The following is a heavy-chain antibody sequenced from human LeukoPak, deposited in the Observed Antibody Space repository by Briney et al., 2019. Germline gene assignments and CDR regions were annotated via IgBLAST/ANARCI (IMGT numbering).Heavy chain of an antibody. CDR3: ARELWYSYGSRWFDP. Sequence: PGGSLRLSRAASGFTFSTYNMNWVRQAPGKGLEWVSSITTSSTYIYYADSVKGRFTISRDNAKNSLYLQMNSLRAEDTAVYYCARELWYSYGSRWFDPWGQGTLVTVSS. V-gene: IGHV3-21*01. CDR2: ITTSSTYI. D-gene: IGHD5-18*01. CDR1: GFTFSTYN. J-gene: IGHJ5*02.